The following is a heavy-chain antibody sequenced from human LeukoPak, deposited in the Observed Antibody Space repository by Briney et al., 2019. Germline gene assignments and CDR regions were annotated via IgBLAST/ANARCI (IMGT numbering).Heavy chain of an antibody. J-gene: IGHJ5*02. CDR3: ARDQTYDILTGYSDNWFDP. CDR1: GYTFTGYY. V-gene: IGHV1-2*02. Sequence: ASVKVSCKASGYTFTGYYMHWVRQAPGQGLEWMGWINPNSGGTNYAQKFQGRVTMTRDTPISTAYMELSRLRSDDTAVYYCARDQTYDILTGYSDNWFDPWGQGTLVTVSS. D-gene: IGHD3-9*01. CDR2: INPNSGGT.